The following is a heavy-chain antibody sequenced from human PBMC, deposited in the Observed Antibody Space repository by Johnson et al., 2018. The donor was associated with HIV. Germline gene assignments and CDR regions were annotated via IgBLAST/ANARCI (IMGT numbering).Heavy chain of an antibody. CDR1: GFSVRTNY. CDR3: ARDGRDLVTRGSFDV. J-gene: IGHJ3*01. V-gene: IGHV3-66*03. CDR2: IYSDGTT. Sequence: VQLVESGGGLIQPGGSLRLSCAASGFSVRTNYMSWVRQAPGKGLEWVSVIYSDGTTSFAQSVKGRFSISRDVSKNMVYLQMNSLRPEDTAVYYCARDGRDLVTRGSFDVWGQGTVVTVSS. D-gene: IGHD3-9*01.